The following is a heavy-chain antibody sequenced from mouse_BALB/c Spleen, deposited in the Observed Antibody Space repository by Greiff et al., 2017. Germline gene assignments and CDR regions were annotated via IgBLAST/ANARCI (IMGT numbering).Heavy chain of an antibody. CDR1: GFTFSSYG. J-gene: IGHJ4*01. Sequence: EVMLVESGGGLVQPGGSLKLSCAASGFTFSSYGMSWVRQTPDKRLELVATINSNGGSTYYPDSVKGRFTISRDNAKNTLYLQMSSLKSEDTAMYYCAREGLPFYAMDYWGQGTSVTVSS. D-gene: IGHD2-4*01. CDR3: AREGLPFYAMDY. CDR2: INSNGGST. V-gene: IGHV5-6-3*01.